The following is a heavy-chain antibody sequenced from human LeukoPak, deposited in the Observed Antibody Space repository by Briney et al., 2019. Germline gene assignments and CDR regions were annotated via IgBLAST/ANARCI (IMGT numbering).Heavy chain of an antibody. CDR1: GGTFSSYA. D-gene: IGHD3-22*01. V-gene: IGHV1-69*05. CDR2: IIPIFGTA. J-gene: IGHJ4*02. Sequence: ASVKVSCKASGGTFSSYAISWVRQAPGQGLEWMGGIIPIFGTASYAQKFQGRVTITTDESTSTAYMELSSLRSEDTAVYYCARGENYYDSSGYYGHWGQGTLVTVSS. CDR3: ARGENYYDSSGYYGH.